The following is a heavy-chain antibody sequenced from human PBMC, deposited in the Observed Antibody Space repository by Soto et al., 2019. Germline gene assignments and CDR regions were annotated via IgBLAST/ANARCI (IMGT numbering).Heavy chain of an antibody. CDR2: IIPVFGTT. J-gene: IGHJ4*02. Sequence: SGKVSCKAPGGTFKNNGISWVRQAPGQGLEWMGGIIPVFGTTNYAQKFQGRLTITADDFTSTVYMELSRLRYEDTAVYYCARENGVTVATILYYFDYWGPGTLVTVSP. CDR3: ARENGVTVATILYYFDY. V-gene: IGHV1-69*13. CDR1: GGTFKNNG. D-gene: IGHD5-12*01.